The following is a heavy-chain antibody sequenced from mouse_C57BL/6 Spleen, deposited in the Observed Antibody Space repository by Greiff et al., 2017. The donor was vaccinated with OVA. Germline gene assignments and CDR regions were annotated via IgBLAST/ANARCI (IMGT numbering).Heavy chain of an antibody. J-gene: IGHJ2*01. D-gene: IGHD1-1*01. CDR1: GYAFSSYW. CDR3: ARRDYYGSSYENYFDY. V-gene: IGHV1-80*01. CDR2: IYPGDGYT. Sequence: QVQLQQSGAELVKPGASVKISCKASGYAFSSYWMNWVKQRPGKGLEWIGQIYPGDGYTNYNGKFKGKSTLTADKSSSTAYMQLSSLTSEDSAVYYCARRDYYGSSYENYFDYWGQGTTLTVSS.